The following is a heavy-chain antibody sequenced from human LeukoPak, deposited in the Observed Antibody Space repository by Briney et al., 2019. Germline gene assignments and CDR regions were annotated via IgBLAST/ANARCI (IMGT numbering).Heavy chain of an antibody. V-gene: IGHV4-59*08. D-gene: IGHD1-26*01. Sequence: PSETLSLTCTVSGGSISSYYWSWIRQPPGKGLEWIGYIYYSGSTNYNPSLKSRVTISVDTSKNQFSPKLSSVTAADTAVYYCARFTIVGATALVSAFDIWGQGTMVTVSS. J-gene: IGHJ3*02. CDR1: GGSISSYY. CDR2: IYYSGST. CDR3: ARFTIVGATALVSAFDI.